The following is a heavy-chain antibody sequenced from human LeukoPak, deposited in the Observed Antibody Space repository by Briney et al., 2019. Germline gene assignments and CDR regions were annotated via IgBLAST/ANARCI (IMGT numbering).Heavy chain of an antibody. Sequence: SETLSLTCAVYGGSFSGYSWSWIRQPPEKGLEWVGEINHSGSTNYNPSLKSRVTISVDTSKNQFSLKMRSVTAADTAVYYCATRRRFYDSSGRGDYWGQGTLVTVSS. D-gene: IGHD3-22*01. CDR3: ATRRRFYDSSGRGDY. V-gene: IGHV4-34*01. CDR1: GGSFSGYS. CDR2: INHSGST. J-gene: IGHJ4*02.